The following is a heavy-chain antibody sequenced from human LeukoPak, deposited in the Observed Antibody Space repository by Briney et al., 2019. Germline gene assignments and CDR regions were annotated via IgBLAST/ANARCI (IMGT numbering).Heavy chain of an antibody. CDR3: ARDRVRFITMVRGGYYYGMDV. Sequence: GASVKVSCKASGGTFSSYAISWVRQAPGQGLEWMGGIIPIFGTANYAQKFQGRVTITADEFTSTAYMELSSLRSEDTAVYYCARDRVRFITMVRGGYYYGMDVWGKGTTVTVSS. CDR1: GGTFSSYA. V-gene: IGHV1-69*13. CDR2: IIPIFGTA. D-gene: IGHD3-10*01. J-gene: IGHJ6*04.